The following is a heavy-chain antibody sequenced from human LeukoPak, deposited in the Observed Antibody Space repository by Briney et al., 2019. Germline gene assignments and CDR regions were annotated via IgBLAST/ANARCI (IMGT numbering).Heavy chain of an antibody. D-gene: IGHD6-13*01. CDR1: GGSISSGSYY. CDR3: ARDSAAAGLD. J-gene: IGHJ4*02. Sequence: PSETLSLTCTVSGGSISSGSYYWSWIRQPAGKGLEWIGRIYTSGGTNYNPSLKSRVTISVDTSKNQFSLKLSSVTAADTAVYYCARDSAAAGLDWGQGTLVTVSS. CDR2: IYTSGGT. V-gene: IGHV4-61*02.